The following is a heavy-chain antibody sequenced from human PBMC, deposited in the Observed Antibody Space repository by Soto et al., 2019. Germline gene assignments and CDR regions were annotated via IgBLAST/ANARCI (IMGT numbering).Heavy chain of an antibody. J-gene: IGHJ6*02. CDR3: ARDGPAPYYYYGMDV. Sequence: QVQLVQSGGEVKKPGASVKVSCKTSGYSFTTYGISWVRQAPGQGLEWMGGISAYNGNTNYAQKLQGRVTMTTDTSTSTAYMELRSLRSDDTAVYYCARDGPAPYYYYGMDVWGQGSTVNVSS. V-gene: IGHV1-18*01. CDR2: ISAYNGNT. CDR1: GYSFTTYG.